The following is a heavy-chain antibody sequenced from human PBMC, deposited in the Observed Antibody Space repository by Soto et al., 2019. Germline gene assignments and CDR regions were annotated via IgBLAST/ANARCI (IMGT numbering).Heavy chain of an antibody. D-gene: IGHD3-10*01. CDR1: GGSISSYY. CDR3: ARENYYGSYWYFDL. Sequence: QVQLQESGPGLVKPSETLSLICTVSGGSISSYYWTWIRQPPGKGLEWIGYIRYRGTTNYNPSLKSRVTISVDTSKNQFSLKLSSVNAADTAVYYCARENYYGSYWYFDLWGRGTLVTVSS. J-gene: IGHJ2*01. V-gene: IGHV4-59*01. CDR2: IRYRGTT.